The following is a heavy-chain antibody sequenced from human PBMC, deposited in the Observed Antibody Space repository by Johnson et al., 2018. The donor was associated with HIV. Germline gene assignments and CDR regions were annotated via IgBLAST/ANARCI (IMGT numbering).Heavy chain of an antibody. V-gene: IGHV3-23*04. CDR1: GFTFSSYA. D-gene: IGHD4-17*01. CDR3: AKDPSTVTTFYAFDI. CDR2: ISGIGGST. J-gene: IGHJ3*02. Sequence: VQLVESGGGVVQPGGSLRLSCAASGFTFSSYAMNWVRQAPGKGLKWVSSISGIGGSTYYADSVKGRFTISRDNSKNTLYLQMNSLRADDTAVYYCAKDPSTVTTFYAFDIWGQGTMVTVSS.